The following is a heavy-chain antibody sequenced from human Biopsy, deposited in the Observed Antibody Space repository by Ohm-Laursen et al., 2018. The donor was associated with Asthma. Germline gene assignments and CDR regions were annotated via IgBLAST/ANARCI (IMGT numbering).Heavy chain of an antibody. CDR2: IWFDGSNK. Sequence: SLRLSCAASGFTFGSYGLHWVRQAPGKGLEWVADIWFDGSNKHYADSVKGRFTIPRDNSKNTLYLQMNSLRAEDTALYCCGRERSYMVDYWGQGTLVIVSS. CDR3: GRERSYMVDY. J-gene: IGHJ4*02. D-gene: IGHD3-10*01. CDR1: GFTFGSYG. V-gene: IGHV3-33*01.